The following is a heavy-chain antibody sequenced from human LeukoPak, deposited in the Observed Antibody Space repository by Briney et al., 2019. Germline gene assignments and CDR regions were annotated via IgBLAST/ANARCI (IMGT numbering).Heavy chain of an antibody. J-gene: IGHJ5*02. V-gene: IGHV1-69*06. D-gene: IGHD3-10*01. CDR2: IIPIFGTA. CDR3: ARDLEAAAYYYGSGENNWFDP. CDR1: GGTFSSYA. Sequence: ASVKVYCKASGGTFSSYAISWVRQAPGQGLEWMGGIIPIFGTANYAQKFQGRVTITADKSTSTAYMELSSLRSEDTAVYYCARDLEAAAYYYGSGENNWFDPWGQGTLVTVSS.